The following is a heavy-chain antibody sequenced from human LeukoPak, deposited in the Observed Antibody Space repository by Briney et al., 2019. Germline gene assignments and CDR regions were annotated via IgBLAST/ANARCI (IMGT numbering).Heavy chain of an antibody. CDR2: ISAYNGGT. J-gene: IGHJ6*02. V-gene: IGHV1-18*01. Sequence: ASVKVSCKASGYSFTNYGISWVRQAPGQGLEWVGWISAYNGGTNYAQELQGRGTMTRGTAISTANMELSRLSSDDTAVYHCARGPRGYYHYYGMDVWGQGTTVTLSS. CDR1: GYSFTNYG. CDR3: ARGPRGYYHYYGMDV. D-gene: IGHD3-10*01.